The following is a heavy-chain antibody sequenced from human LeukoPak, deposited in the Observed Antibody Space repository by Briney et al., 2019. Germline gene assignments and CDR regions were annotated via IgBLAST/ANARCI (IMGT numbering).Heavy chain of an antibody. D-gene: IGHD3-22*01. CDR2: ISGSGGST. J-gene: IGHJ4*02. CDR1: GFTFSSYA. CDR3: AKDWYYYDSSGYYTPYYFDY. Sequence: GGSLRLSCAASGFTFSSYAMSWVRQAPGKGLEWVSAISGSGGSTYYADSVKGRFTISRDNSKNTLYLQMNSLRAEDTAVYYCAKDWYYYDSSGYYTPYYFDYWGQGTLVTVSS. V-gene: IGHV3-23*01.